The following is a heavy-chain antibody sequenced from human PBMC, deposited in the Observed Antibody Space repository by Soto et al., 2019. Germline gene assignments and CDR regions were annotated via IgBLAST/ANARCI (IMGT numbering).Heavy chain of an antibody. CDR1: GVTFSSYA. J-gene: IGHJ4*02. D-gene: IGHD6-13*01. V-gene: IGHV3-23*01. Sequence: EVQLLESGGNLVQPGGSLRLSCAASGVTFSSYAMSWVRQAPGKGLEWVSAISGSGGSKYYADSVKGRFTISRDSSQKTLYVQMNSLRAADTAVYDWAKERYAVAGTSIDYWGQGPLVTVS. CDR3: AKERYAVAGTSIDY. CDR2: ISGSGGSK.